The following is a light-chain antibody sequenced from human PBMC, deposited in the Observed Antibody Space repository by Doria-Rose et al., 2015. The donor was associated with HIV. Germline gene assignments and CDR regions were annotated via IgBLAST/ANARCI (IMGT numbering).Light chain of an antibody. V-gene: IGKV4-1*01. J-gene: IGKJ3*01. CDR3: QQYYDTPS. Sequence: DIRMTQSPESLGMSLGERATLNCKSNQSLLYTSKNYLAWSQQEPGQPPKLLIYWASTRQSEVPARFSGSGSGTDFTLTVSSLEAEDVAVYYGQQYYDTPSFGPGTTVDIK. CDR1: QSLLYTSKNY. CDR2: WAS.